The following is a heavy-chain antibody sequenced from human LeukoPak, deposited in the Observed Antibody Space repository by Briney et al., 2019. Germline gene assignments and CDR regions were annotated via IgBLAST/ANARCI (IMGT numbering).Heavy chain of an antibody. V-gene: IGHV3-30*02. CDR1: GFTFDSYG. J-gene: IGHJ4*02. Sequence: GGSLRLSCAASGFTFDSYGMHWVRQAPGKGLEWVAFIRSDGNNKYYADSVKGRFTISRDNSKNTLYLQMNSLRAEDTAVYYCARDYYDGIGYYYEDYWGQGTLVTVSS. D-gene: IGHD3-22*01. CDR3: ARDYYDGIGYYYEDY. CDR2: IRSDGNNK.